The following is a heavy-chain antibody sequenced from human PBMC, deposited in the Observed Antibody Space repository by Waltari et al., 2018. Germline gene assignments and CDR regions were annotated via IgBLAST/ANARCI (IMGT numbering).Heavy chain of an antibody. CDR3: ARDKNEYYYDSSGYYPKFDY. Sequence: QVQLVQSGAEVKKPGSSVKVSCKASGGTFSSYAISWVRQAPGQGLEWMGGIIPIVGTANYAQKFQGRVTITADESTSTAYMERSSLRSEDTAVYYCARDKNEYYYDSSGYYPKFDYWGQGTLVTVSS. CDR1: GGTFSSYA. J-gene: IGHJ4*02. V-gene: IGHV1-69*13. D-gene: IGHD3-22*01. CDR2: IIPIVGTA.